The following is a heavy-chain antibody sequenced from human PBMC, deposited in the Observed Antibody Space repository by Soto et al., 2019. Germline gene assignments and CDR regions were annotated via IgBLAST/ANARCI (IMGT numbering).Heavy chain of an antibody. CDR3: ARDRGDGGNSY. J-gene: IGHJ4*02. Sequence: QVQLVQSGAEVKKPGSSVKVSCKASGGTFSSYTISWVRQAPGQGLEWMGRIIPILGIANYAQKFQGRVTITADKSTSTAYMVLSSLRSEDTAVYYCARDRGDGGNSYWGQGTLVTVSS. CDR1: GGTFSSYT. D-gene: IGHD2-21*02. V-gene: IGHV1-69*08. CDR2: IIPILGIA.